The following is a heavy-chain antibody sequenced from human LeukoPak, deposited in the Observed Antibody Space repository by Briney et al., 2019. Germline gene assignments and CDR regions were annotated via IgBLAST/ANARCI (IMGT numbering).Heavy chain of an antibody. CDR2: IRGDGGGA. D-gene: IGHD4-17*01. J-gene: IGHJ5*02. Sequence: GGSLRLSCAAPGLTFSNYAMTWVRQAPGKGLEWVSSIRGDGGGAVYTDSVKGRFTTSRDNSKNMLYLQMNSLRAEDTALYYCTKDPNGDYIGAFDPWGPGTLVTVSS. CDR3: TKDPNGDYIGAFDP. CDR1: GLTFSNYA. V-gene: IGHV3-23*01.